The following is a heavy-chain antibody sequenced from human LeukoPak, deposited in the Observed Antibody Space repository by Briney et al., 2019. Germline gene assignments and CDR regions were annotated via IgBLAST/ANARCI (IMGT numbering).Heavy chain of an antibody. CDR2: ISHDGSNK. D-gene: IGHD1-14*01. Sequence: TGGSLRLSCAASGFTFRSYGMHWVRQAPGKGLEWVALISHDGSNKYYGDSVKGRFTISRDNSKNTLYLQMNSLRPEDTAVYYCAKAGNSLWYFDLWGRGTLVTVSS. J-gene: IGHJ2*01. V-gene: IGHV3-30*18. CDR1: GFTFRSYG. CDR3: AKAGNSLWYFDL.